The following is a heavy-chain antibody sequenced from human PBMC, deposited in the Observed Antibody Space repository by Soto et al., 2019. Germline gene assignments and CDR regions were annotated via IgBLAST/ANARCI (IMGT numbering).Heavy chain of an antibody. CDR1: GYTFTTYD. Sequence: QVQLVQSGAEVTKPGASVKVSCRASGYTFTTYDINWVRQATGQGLEWMGWMSPNSGATGYAQKFQGRVTMTRDTSRSTAYMELSNLRSEDTAIYYCASGVDAGVDVWGQGTTVTVSS. V-gene: IGHV1-8*01. D-gene: IGHD1-1*01. CDR3: ASGVDAGVDV. CDR2: MSPNSGAT. J-gene: IGHJ6*02.